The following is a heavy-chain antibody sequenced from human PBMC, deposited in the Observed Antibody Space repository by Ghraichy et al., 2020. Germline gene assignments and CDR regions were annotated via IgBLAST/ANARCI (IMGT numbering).Heavy chain of an antibody. CDR1: GFTFSSYA. V-gene: IGHV3-23*01. Sequence: GGSLRLSCAASGFTFSSYAMSWVRQAPGKGLEWVSAISGSGGSTYYADSVKGRFTISRDNSKNTLYLQMNSLRAEDTAVYYCAKDFPTAFTMVRGPIPYYGMDVWGQGTTVTVSS. CDR2: ISGSGGST. J-gene: IGHJ6*02. D-gene: IGHD3-10*01. CDR3: AKDFPTAFTMVRGPIPYYGMDV.